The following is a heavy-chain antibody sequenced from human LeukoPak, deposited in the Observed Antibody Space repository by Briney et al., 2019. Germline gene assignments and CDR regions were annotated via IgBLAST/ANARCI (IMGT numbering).Heavy chain of an antibody. V-gene: IGHV5-10-1*01. CDR3: ARASADF. CDR2: SDPTGSYT. J-gene: IGHJ4*02. CDR1: GYNFANYW. Sequence: GESLKISCRGSGYNFANYWITWVRQKPGKGLEWVGRSDPTGSYTEYSPSFQGHVTISADKSITTAYLQWSSLKASDTAIYYCARASADFWGQGTLVTVSS.